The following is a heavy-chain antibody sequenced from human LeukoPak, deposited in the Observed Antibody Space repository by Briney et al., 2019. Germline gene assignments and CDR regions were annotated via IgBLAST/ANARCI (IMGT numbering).Heavy chain of an antibody. CDR2: INNEGSTT. D-gene: IGHD6-6*01. Sequence: GGSLRLSCAASGFTFNSYAMSWVRQAPGKGLEWVSRINNEGSTTAYADSVKGRFTISRDNANNTVYLQMNSLRAEDTAVYYCARGVHYGMDVWGQGTTVTVSS. CDR3: ARGVHYGMDV. V-gene: IGHV3-74*01. CDR1: GFTFNSYA. J-gene: IGHJ6*02.